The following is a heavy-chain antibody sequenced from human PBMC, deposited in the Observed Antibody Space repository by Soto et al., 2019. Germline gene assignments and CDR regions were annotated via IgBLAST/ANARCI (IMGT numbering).Heavy chain of an antibody. D-gene: IGHD5-12*01. Sequence: PSETLSLTCDVSRYSINNNNCCSWVRQPPGGGLECIEELHHGGSTNSNPSLESRVTFSVDISKNQFFLKLSSVTAADTAVYYCTKNSAYALDYWGQGTLVTVSS. CDR3: TKNSAYALDY. V-gene: IGHV4-4*02. CDR2: LHHGGST. CDR1: RYSINNNNC. J-gene: IGHJ4*02.